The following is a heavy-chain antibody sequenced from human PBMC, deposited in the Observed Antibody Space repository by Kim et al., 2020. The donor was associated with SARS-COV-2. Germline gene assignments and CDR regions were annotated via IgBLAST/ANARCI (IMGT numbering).Heavy chain of an antibody. CDR2: ISGSCGVT. Sequence: GGSLRLSCAASGFAFSTYGMSWVRQAPGRGLEWVSYISGSCGVTHYADSVQGRFTISRDNSKNTLYLQMNSLRAEDTAVSYFAKGATGISDYWGQGTLVTVSS. CDR3: AKGATGISDY. V-gene: IGHV3-23*01. CDR1: GFAFSTYG. J-gene: IGHJ4*02. D-gene: IGHD3-10*01.